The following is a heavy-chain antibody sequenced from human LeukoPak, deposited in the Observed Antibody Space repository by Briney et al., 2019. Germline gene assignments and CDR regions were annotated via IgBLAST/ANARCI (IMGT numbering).Heavy chain of an antibody. V-gene: IGHV3-33*01. D-gene: IGHD6-6*01. CDR2: IWYDGNNS. J-gene: IGHJ4*02. CDR3: ARDMDSSSHYFDY. Sequence: PGKSLRLSCAASGFTFRSHGMHWVRQAPGKGLQWGGVIWYDGNNSYYADSVKGRFTISRDNSKNTLYLQMNSLRAEDTAVYYCARDMDSSSHYFDYWGQGALVTVSS. CDR1: GFTFRSHG.